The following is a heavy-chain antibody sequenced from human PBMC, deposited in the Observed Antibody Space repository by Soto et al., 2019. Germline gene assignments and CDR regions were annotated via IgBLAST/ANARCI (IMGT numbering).Heavy chain of an antibody. Sequence: DVQLVESGGGLVQPGRSLRLSCAASGFTFDDYAMHWVRQAPGKGLEWVSGISWNSGSIGYADSVKGRFTISRDNAKKSLYLQMNSLRAEDTALYYCAKVVRRLLWFGELFDYWGQGTLVTVSS. D-gene: IGHD3-10*01. V-gene: IGHV3-9*01. CDR3: AKVVRRLLWFGELFDY. CDR2: ISWNSGSI. J-gene: IGHJ4*02. CDR1: GFTFDDYA.